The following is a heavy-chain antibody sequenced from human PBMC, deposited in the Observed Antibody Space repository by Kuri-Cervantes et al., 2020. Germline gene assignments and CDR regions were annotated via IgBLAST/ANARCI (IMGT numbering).Heavy chain of an antibody. J-gene: IGHJ4*02. D-gene: IGHD4-17*01. V-gene: IGHV1-3*01. CDR3: ARETDYGDYVNFDY. Sequence: ASVKVSCKASGGTFSSYAISWVRQAPGQRLEWMGWINAGNGNTKYSQKFQGRVTITRDTSASTAYMELSSLRSEDTAVYYCARETDYGDYVNFDYWGQGTLVTVSS. CDR1: GGTFSSYA. CDR2: INAGNGNT.